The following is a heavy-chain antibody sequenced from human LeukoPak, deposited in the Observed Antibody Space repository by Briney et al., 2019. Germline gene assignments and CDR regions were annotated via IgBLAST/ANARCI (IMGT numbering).Heavy chain of an antibody. Sequence: GGSLRLSCAVSGFTFSSYWMSWVRQAPGKGLEWVANIKQDGSEKYYVDSVKGRFTISRDNSKNTLYLQMNSLRAEDTALYYCARPAYTAAYDLWGRGTMVTVSS. CDR2: IKQDGSEK. CDR3: ARPAYTAAYDL. D-gene: IGHD3-16*01. J-gene: IGHJ3*01. V-gene: IGHV3-7*01. CDR1: GFTFSSYW.